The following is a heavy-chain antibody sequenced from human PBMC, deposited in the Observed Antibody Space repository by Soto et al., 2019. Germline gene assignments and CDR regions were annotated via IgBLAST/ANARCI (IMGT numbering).Heavy chain of an antibody. J-gene: IGHJ6*02. CDR1: GFTFSSYA. Sequence: LRLSCAASGFTFSSYAMHWVRQAPGKGLEWVAVISYDGSNKYYADSVKGRFTISRGNSKNTLYLQMNSLRAEDTAVYYCARDLRPAGNYYYYGMDVWGQGTTVTVSS. V-gene: IGHV3-30-3*01. CDR2: ISYDGSNK. D-gene: IGHD6-25*01. CDR3: ARDLRPAGNYYYYGMDV.